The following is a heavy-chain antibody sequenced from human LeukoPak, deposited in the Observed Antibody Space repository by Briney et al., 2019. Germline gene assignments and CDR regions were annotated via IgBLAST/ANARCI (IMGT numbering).Heavy chain of an antibody. J-gene: IGHJ6*02. D-gene: IGHD5-12*01. Sequence: ASVKVSCKASGYTFTSYGISLVRQAPGQGLEWMGWISAYNGNTNYAQKLQGRVTMTTATSTSTAYMELRSLRSDDTAVYYCARDGVVARSYYYYYGMDVWGQGTTVTVSS. V-gene: IGHV1-18*01. CDR3: ARDGVVARSYYYYYGMDV. CDR2: ISAYNGNT. CDR1: GYTFTSYG.